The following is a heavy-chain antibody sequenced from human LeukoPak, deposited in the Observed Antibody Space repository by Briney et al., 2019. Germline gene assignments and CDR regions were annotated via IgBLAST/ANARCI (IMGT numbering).Heavy chain of an antibody. V-gene: IGHV4-4*02. Sequence: SGTLSLTCTVSGGSISSYNWWSWVRQPPGKGLEWIGEIYHSGSTNYNPSLKSRVTISVGKSKNQFSLKLSSVTAADTAVYYCAKEWEPGYFDYWGQGTLVTVSS. D-gene: IGHD1-26*01. CDR3: AKEWEPGYFDY. J-gene: IGHJ4*02. CDR2: IYHSGST. CDR1: GGSISSYNW.